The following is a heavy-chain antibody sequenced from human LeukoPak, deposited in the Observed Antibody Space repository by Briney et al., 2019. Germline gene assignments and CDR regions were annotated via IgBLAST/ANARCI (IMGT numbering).Heavy chain of an antibody. CDR1: GGSISSYY. V-gene: IGHV4-59*01. CDR3: AREATGYWTLDAFDI. D-gene: IGHD3-9*01. J-gene: IGHJ3*02. Sequence: SEALSLTCTVSGGSISSYYWSWIRQPPGKGLEWIGYIYYSGSTNYNPSLKSRVTISVDTSKNQFSLKLSSVTAADTAVYYCAREATGYWTLDAFDIWGQGTMVTVSS. CDR2: IYYSGST.